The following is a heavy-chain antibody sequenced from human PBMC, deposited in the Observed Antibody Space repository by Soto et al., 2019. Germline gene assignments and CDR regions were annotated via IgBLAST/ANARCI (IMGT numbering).Heavy chain of an antibody. CDR3: ARVYSSSRRVFDY. V-gene: IGHV1-3*01. D-gene: IGHD6-13*01. CDR2: INAGNGNT. Sequence: ASVKVSCKASGYTFTSYGFSWVRQAPGQRLEWMGWINAGNGNTKYSQKFQGRVTITRDTSASTAYMELSSLRSEDTAVYYCARVYSSSRRVFDYWGQGTLVTVS. J-gene: IGHJ4*02. CDR1: GYTFTSYG.